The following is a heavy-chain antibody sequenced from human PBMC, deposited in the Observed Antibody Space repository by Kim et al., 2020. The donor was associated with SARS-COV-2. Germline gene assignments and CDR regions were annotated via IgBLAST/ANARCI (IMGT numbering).Heavy chain of an antibody. J-gene: IGHJ4*02. CDR2: IAYDGSHI. CDR3: SAEIGSRSFDH. V-gene: IGHV3-30*04. CDR1: GFTFSAHA. Sequence: GGSLRLSCAASGFTFSAHALHWVRQAPGKGLEWVALIAYDGSHISYPDSVKGRFIISRDNTKSTLYLQMNSLRPEDTAVYYCSAEIGSRSFDHWGQGTLVTVSS. D-gene: IGHD3-10*01.